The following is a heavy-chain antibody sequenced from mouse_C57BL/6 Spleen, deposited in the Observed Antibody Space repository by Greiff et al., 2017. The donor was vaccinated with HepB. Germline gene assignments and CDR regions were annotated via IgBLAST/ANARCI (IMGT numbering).Heavy chain of an antibody. J-gene: IGHJ4*01. V-gene: IGHV1-82*01. D-gene: IGHD3-2*02. CDR3: ARGDSGAMDY. CDR2: IYPGDGDT. Sequence: QVQLKESGPELVKPGASVKISCKASGYAFSSSWMNWVKQRPGKGLEWIGRIYPGDGDTNYNGKFKGKATLTADKSSSTAYMQLNSLTSEDSAVYFCARGDSGAMDYWGQGTSVTVSS. CDR1: GYAFSSSW.